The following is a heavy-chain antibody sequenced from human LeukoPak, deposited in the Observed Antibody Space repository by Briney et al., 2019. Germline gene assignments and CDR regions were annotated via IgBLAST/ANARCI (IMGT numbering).Heavy chain of an antibody. V-gene: IGHV1-18*01. J-gene: IGHJ4*02. CDR3: ARHPSGPPIAAAGSY. CDR1: GYTFTSYG. Sequence: GASVKVSCKASGYTFTSYGISWVRQAPGQGLEWMGWISAYNGNTNYAQKFQGRVTITADKSTSTAYMELSSLRSEDTAVYYCARHPSGPPIAAAGSYWGQGTLVTVSS. CDR2: ISAYNGNT. D-gene: IGHD6-13*01.